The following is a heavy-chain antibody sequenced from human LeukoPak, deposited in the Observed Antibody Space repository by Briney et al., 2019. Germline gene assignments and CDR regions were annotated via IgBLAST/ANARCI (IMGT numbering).Heavy chain of an antibody. CDR1: GGTFSSYA. Sequence: SVKVSCKASGGTFSSYAISWVRQAPGQGLEWMGGIIPIFGTANYAQKFQGRVTITTDESASTAYMELSSLRSEDTAVYYCASVQDYDFWSGYFYYFDYWGQGTLVTVSS. D-gene: IGHD3-3*01. CDR3: ASVQDYDFWSGYFYYFDY. V-gene: IGHV1-69*05. CDR2: IIPIFGTA. J-gene: IGHJ4*02.